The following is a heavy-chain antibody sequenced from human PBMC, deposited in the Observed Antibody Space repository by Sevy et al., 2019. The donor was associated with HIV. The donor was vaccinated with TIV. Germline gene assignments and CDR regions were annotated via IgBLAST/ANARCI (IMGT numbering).Heavy chain of an antibody. CDR2: ISGSGGST. J-gene: IGHJ6*03. D-gene: IGHD3-3*01. V-gene: IGHV3-23*01. CDR1: GFTFSSYA. CDR3: AKGVFGYYYMDV. Sequence: GGSLRLSCAASGFTFSSYAMSWVRQAPGKGLEWVSPISGSGGSTYYADSVKGRFTISRDNSKNTLYLQMNSLRAEDTAVYYCAKGVFGYYYMDVWGKGTTVTVSS.